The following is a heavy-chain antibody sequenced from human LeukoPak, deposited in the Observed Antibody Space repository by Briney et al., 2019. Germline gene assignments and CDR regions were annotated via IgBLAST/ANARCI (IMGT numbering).Heavy chain of an antibody. CDR2: IKSNTDGGTT. CDR3: TTDPRWEFLWTDS. Sequence: GRSLRLSCAASGLTFSNAWMSWVRQAPGNGLGWDGRIKSNTDGGTTDYAAPVKGRFTISRDDSKNTLYLQINSLKTEDTAVYYCTTDPRWEFLWTDSWGQGTLVTVSS. CDR1: GLTFSNAW. J-gene: IGHJ5*01. D-gene: IGHD1-26*01. V-gene: IGHV3-15*01.